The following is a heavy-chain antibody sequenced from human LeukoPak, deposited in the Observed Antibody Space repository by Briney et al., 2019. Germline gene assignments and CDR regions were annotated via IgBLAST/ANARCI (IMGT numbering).Heavy chain of an antibody. Sequence: SQTLSLTCAISEDSVSSNSGAWNWIRQSPSRGLEWLGRTYYRSKWYNDYAVSVKSRITINPDTSKNQFSLQLNSVTPEDTAVYYCASSYYAGNSLDDWGQGTLVTVSS. CDR1: EDSVSSNSGA. CDR2: TYYRSKWYN. CDR3: ASSYYAGNSLDD. D-gene: IGHD4-23*01. V-gene: IGHV6-1*01. J-gene: IGHJ4*02.